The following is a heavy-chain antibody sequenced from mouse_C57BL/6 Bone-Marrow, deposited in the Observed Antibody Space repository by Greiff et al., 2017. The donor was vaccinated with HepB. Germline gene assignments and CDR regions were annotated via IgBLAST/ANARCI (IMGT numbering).Heavy chain of an antibody. CDR1: YTFTDYYM. D-gene: IGHD1-1*01. J-gene: IGHJ2*01. CDR2: YPGSGNTY. V-gene: IGHV1-83*01. CDR3: RENYYGSRILAR. Sequence: VQLQQSGPELVKPGASVKMSCKASGYTFTDYYMHWVKQKPGKGLEWIGEIYPGSGNTYYNEKFKGKATLTADTSSSTAYMQLSSLTSEDSAVYVCARENYYGSRILARWGQGTTLTVSS.